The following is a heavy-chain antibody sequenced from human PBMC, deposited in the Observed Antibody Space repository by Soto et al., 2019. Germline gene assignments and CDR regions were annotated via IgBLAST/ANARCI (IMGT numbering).Heavy chain of an antibody. CDR3: AHRPEQQRTGDWFDP. V-gene: IGHV2-5*02. J-gene: IGHJ5*02. Sequence: SGATLVNPTQTLTLTCTFSGFSLSTSGVGVGWIRQPPGKALEWLALIYWDDDKRYSPSLKSRLTITKDTSKNQVVLTMTNMDPVDTATYYCAHRPEQQRTGDWFDPWGQGTLVTVSS. D-gene: IGHD6-13*01. CDR2: IYWDDDK. CDR1: GFSLSTSGVG.